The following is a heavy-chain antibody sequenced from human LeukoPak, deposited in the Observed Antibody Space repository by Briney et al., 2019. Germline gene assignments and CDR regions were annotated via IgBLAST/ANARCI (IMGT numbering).Heavy chain of an antibody. Sequence: GASVKVSCKASGYTFTSYAMNWVRQAPGQGLEWMGWISAYNGNTNYAQKLQGRVTMTTDTSTSTAYMELRSLRSDDTAVYYCARDFPALVGNSNWFDPWGQGTPVTVSS. D-gene: IGHD4-23*01. CDR2: ISAYNGNT. CDR1: GYTFTSYA. J-gene: IGHJ5*02. V-gene: IGHV1-18*01. CDR3: ARDFPALVGNSNWFDP.